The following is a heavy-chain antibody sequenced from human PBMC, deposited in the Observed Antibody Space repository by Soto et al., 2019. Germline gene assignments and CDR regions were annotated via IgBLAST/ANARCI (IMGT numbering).Heavy chain of an antibody. CDR3: AADYSSSWIHFDY. V-gene: IGHV3-30-3*01. D-gene: IGHD6-13*01. J-gene: IGHJ4*02. Sequence: LRLSCAASGFTFSSYAMHWVRQAPGKGLEWVAVISYDGSNKYYADSVKGRFTISRDNSKNTLYLQMNSLRAEDTAVYYCAADYSSSWIHFDYWGQGTLVTVSS. CDR2: ISYDGSNK. CDR1: GFTFSSYA.